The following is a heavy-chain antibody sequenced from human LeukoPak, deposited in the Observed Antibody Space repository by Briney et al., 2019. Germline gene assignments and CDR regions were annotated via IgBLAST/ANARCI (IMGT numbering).Heavy chain of an antibody. Sequence: GGSLRLSCAASGFTFSSYAMSWVRQAPGKGLEWVSAISGGGGSTYYADSVKGRFTISRDNSKNTLYLQMDSLRAEDTAVYYCAKDSRVGATEYWGQGTLVTVSS. D-gene: IGHD1-26*01. V-gene: IGHV3-23*01. J-gene: IGHJ4*02. CDR2: ISGGGGST. CDR1: GFTFSSYA. CDR3: AKDSRVGATEY.